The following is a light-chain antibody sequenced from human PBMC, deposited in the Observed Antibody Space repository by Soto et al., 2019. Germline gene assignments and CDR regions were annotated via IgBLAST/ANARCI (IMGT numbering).Light chain of an antibody. J-gene: IGKJ4*01. V-gene: IGKV3D-15*01. CDR2: AAS. CDR3: QQHNSSPVT. Sequence: EIEMTQSPATLSVSQGETTRLSCRASQSINRDVAWYQQKVGQAPRLLIHAASTRATGIAARFSGSGSGTDFTLSISSLQPGDFATYYCQQHNSSPVTFGEGTKVDIK. CDR1: QSINRD.